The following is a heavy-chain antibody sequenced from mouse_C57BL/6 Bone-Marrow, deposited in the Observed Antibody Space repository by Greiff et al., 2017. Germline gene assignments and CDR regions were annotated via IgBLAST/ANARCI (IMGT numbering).Heavy chain of an antibody. CDR1: GYTFTSYW. CDR3: TRGGLRRRAWFAY. Sequence: VQLQQSGTVLARPGASVKMSCKTSGYTFTSYWMHLVKQRPGQGLEWIGAIYPGNSDTSYNQKFKGKAKLTAVTSASTAYMELSSLTNEDSAVYYCTRGGLRRRAWFAYWGQGTLVTVSA. D-gene: IGHD2-4*01. J-gene: IGHJ3*01. V-gene: IGHV1-5*01. CDR2: IYPGNSDT.